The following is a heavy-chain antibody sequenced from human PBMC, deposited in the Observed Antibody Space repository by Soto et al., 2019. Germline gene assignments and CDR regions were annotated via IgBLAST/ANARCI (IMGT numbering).Heavy chain of an antibody. CDR3: ARDGGDSKVRSTKNWFDP. Sequence: QVQLQESGPGLVKPSQTLSLTCTVSGGSISSGGYYWSWIRQHPGKGLEWIGYIYYSGSTYYNPSLKSRVNISVDTSKNQFPLKLSSVTAADTAVYYCARDGGDSKVRSTKNWFDPWGQGTLVTVSS. CDR2: IYYSGST. J-gene: IGHJ5*02. D-gene: IGHD2-21*02. V-gene: IGHV4-31*03. CDR1: GGSISSGGYY.